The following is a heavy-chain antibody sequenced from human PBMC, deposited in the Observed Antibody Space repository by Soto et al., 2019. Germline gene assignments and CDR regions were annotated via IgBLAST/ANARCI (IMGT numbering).Heavy chain of an antibody. CDR2: ISSSSSYI. CDR3: AREGIVVVPAATDAFDI. CDR1: GFTFSSYS. D-gene: IGHD2-2*01. Sequence: EVQLVESGGGLVKPGGSLRLSCAASGFTFSSYSMNWVRQAPGKGLEWVSSISSSSSYIYYADSVKGRFTISRDNAKNSLYLQMNSLRAEDTAVYYCAREGIVVVPAATDAFDIWGQGTMVTVSS. V-gene: IGHV3-21*01. J-gene: IGHJ3*02.